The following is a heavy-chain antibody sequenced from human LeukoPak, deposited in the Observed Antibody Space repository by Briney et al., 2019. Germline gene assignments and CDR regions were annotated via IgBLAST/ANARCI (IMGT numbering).Heavy chain of an antibody. V-gene: IGHV3-64D*06. CDR3: VKDRWVDH. CDR2: ISSEGKTT. D-gene: IGHD6-13*01. J-gene: IGHJ4*02. CDR1: GFLFSPYA. Sequence: GALVLSCSASGFLFSPYAMHWVRQAPGKGLEYVSSISSEGKTTYYADSVKGRFTISRDNSKNTLYLQMSSLRPEDTAVYYCVKDRWVDHWGQGTLVTVSS.